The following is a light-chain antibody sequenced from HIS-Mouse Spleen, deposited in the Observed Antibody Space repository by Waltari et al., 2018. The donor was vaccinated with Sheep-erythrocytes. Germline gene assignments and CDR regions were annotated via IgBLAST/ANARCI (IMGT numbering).Light chain of an antibody. J-gene: IGLJ3*02. V-gene: IGLV2-23*01. CDR3: CSYAGSSTPWV. CDR2: EGS. CDR1: SSDVGRYNL. Sequence: QSALTQPASVSGSPGPSIPISCTGTSSDVGRYNLVSWYQQHPGKAPKLLIYEGSKRPSGVSNRFSGSKSGNTASLTISGLQAEDEADYYCCSYAGSSTPWVFGGGTKLTVL.